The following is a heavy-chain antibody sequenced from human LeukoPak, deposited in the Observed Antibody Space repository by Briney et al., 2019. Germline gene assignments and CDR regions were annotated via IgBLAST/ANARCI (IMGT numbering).Heavy chain of an antibody. J-gene: IGHJ4*02. D-gene: IGHD2-15*01. CDR2: ISGSGGST. CDR3: AKDLGALIDIVVVVAATCDY. V-gene: IGHV3-23*01. CDR1: GFTFSSYA. Sequence: PGGSLRLSCAASGFTFSSYAMSWVRQAPGKGLEWVSAISGSGGSTYYADSVKGRFTISRDNSKNTLYLQTNSLRAEDTAVYYCAKDLGALIDIVVVVAATCDYWGQGTLVTVSS.